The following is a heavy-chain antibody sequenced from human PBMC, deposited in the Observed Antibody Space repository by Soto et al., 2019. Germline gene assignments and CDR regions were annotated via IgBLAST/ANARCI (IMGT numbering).Heavy chain of an antibody. CDR3: ATTLGYCSGGSCYSARQQIDY. V-gene: IGHV3-23*01. CDR1: GFTFSSYA. J-gene: IGHJ4*02. D-gene: IGHD2-15*01. CDR2: ISGSGGST. Sequence: PGGSLRLSCAASGFTFSSYAMSWVRQAPGKGLEWVSAISGSGGSTYYADSVKGRFTISRDNSKNTLYLQMNSLRAEDTAVYYCATTLGYCSGGSCYSARQQIDYWGQGTLVTVSS.